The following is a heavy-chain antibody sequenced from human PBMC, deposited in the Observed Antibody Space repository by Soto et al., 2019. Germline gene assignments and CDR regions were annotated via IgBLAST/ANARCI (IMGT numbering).Heavy chain of an antibody. CDR2: INPYYGNT. Sequence: ASVKVSCKASGYMFTYYHVHWVRQAPGQGREWMGLINPYYGNTKYAQKLQGRVTMTRDTSTSTVYMEVSSLRSEDTARYYCVSGPYNSGVLFSLDSWGQGTLVTVSS. CDR3: VSGPYNSGVLFSLDS. CDR1: GYMFTYYH. J-gene: IGHJ4*02. D-gene: IGHD2-8*01. V-gene: IGHV1-46*01.